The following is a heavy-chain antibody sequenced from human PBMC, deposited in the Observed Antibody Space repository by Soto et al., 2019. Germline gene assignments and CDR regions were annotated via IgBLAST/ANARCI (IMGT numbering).Heavy chain of an antibody. V-gene: IGHV3-23*01. CDR2: ISGSGGST. CDR1: GFNFSSYA. J-gene: IGHJ4*02. D-gene: IGHD3-10*01. CDR3: AKRGSGSYFDY. Sequence: VQLLESGGGLVQPGGSLRLSCAASGFNFSSYALNWVRQAPGKGLEWVSVISGSGGSTYYADSVKGRFTISRDNSKNTLYLQMNSLRAEDTAVYYCAKRGSGSYFDYWGQGTLVTVSS.